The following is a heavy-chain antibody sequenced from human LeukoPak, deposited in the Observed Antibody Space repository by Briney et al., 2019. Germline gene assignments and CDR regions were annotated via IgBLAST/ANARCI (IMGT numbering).Heavy chain of an antibody. V-gene: IGHV3-11*04. CDR3: AELGITMIGGV. D-gene: IGHD3-10*02. J-gene: IGHJ6*04. Sequence: GGSLRLSCAASGLTFSNAWMSWVRQAPGKGLEWVSYISSSGSTIYYADSVKGRFTISRDNAKNSLYLQMNSLRAEDTAVYYCAELGITMIGGVWGKGTTVTISS. CDR1: GLTFSNAW. CDR2: ISSSGSTI.